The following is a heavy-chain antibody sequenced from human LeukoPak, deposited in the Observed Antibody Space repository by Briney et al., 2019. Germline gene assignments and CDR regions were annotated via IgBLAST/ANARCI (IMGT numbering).Heavy chain of an antibody. CDR2: ISAYNGNT. D-gene: IGHD1-26*01. Sequence: ASVKVSCKASGYTFTSYGISWVRQAPGHGLEWMGWISAYNGNTNYAQKLQGRVTMTTDTSTSTAYMELRSLRSDDTAVYYCARDTVGATRRGFFDYWGQGALVTVSS. V-gene: IGHV1-18*01. CDR3: ARDTVGATRRGFFDY. J-gene: IGHJ4*02. CDR1: GYTFTSYG.